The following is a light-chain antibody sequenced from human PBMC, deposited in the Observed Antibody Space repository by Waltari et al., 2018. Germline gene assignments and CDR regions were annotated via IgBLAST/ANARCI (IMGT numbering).Light chain of an antibody. V-gene: IGKV3-11*01. CDR2: DVS. J-gene: IGKJ4*01. Sequence: EIVLTQSPATLSLSPGERATLSCRASHSVSNNLAWYQQKPGQAPRLLIYDVSSRATGIPARISARGAGTDFTLTINSLEPEDSAVYYCQQRTSWPPGLSFGGGTKVEIK. CDR3: QQRTSWPPGLS. CDR1: HSVSNN.